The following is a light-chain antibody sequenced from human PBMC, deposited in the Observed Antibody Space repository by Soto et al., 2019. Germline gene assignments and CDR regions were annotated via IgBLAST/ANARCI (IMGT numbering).Light chain of an antibody. Sequence: QSALTQPPSASGSPGQSVTISCTGTSSDVGGYNNVSWYQQHPGKAPKLMIYEVTKRPSGVPDRFSGSKSGNTASLTVSGLQADDEADYYCSSHAGINNVVFGGGTKLTVL. J-gene: IGLJ3*02. V-gene: IGLV2-8*01. CDR1: SSDVGGYNN. CDR2: EVT. CDR3: SSHAGINNVV.